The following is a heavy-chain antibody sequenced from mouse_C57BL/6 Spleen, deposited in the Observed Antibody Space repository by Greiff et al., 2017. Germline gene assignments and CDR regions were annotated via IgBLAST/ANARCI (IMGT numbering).Heavy chain of an antibody. J-gene: IGHJ2*01. V-gene: IGHV1-82*01. Sequence: QVQLKQSGPELVKPGASVKISCKASGYAFSSSWMNWVKQRPGQGLEWIGRIYPGDGDTNYNGKFKGKATLTADKSSSTAYMQLSSLTSEDSAVYFGAREYYFDYWGQGTTLTVSS. CDR2: IYPGDGDT. CDR3: AREYYFDY. CDR1: GYAFSSSW.